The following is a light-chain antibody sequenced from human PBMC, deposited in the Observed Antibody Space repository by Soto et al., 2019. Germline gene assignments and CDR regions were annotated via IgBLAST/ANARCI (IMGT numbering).Light chain of an antibody. CDR1: QSVSSN. V-gene: IGKV3-15*01. J-gene: IGKJ1*01. CDR2: GAS. CDR3: QQYNNWPRT. Sequence: IVMTQSPATLSVSPGERATLSCRASQSVSSNLAWYQQKRGQAPRLLIYGASTRATGIPARFSGSGSGTEFTLTISSLQSEDFAVYYCQQYNNWPRTLGQGTKVDI.